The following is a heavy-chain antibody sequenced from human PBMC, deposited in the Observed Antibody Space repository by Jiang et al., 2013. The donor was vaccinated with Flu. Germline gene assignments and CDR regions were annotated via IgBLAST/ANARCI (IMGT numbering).Heavy chain of an antibody. D-gene: IGHD5/OR15-5a*01. CDR1: GGSFSRYY. V-gene: IGHV4-34*01. CDR3: GLVSVTGAELSDY. CDR2: VDHSGST. Sequence: ETLSLTCAVSGGSFSRYYWNWIRQAPGKGLEWIGEVDHSGSTHYNPSLKGRLTMSQDTSKNSFSLKLTSVTAADTAVYYCGLVSVTGAELSDYWGQGSLVTVSS. J-gene: IGHJ4*02.